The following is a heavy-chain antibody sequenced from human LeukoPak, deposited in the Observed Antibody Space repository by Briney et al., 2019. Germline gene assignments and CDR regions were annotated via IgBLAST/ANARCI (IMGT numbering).Heavy chain of an antibody. CDR3: AREFHCSGGSCSHDAFDI. J-gene: IGHJ3*02. Sequence: SETLSLTCAVYGGSFSGYNWSWIRQPPGKGLEWIGEINHSGSTNYNPSLKSRVTISVDTSKNQFSLKLSSVTAADTAVYYCAREFHCSGGSCSHDAFDIWGQGTMVTVSS. CDR1: GGSFSGYN. CDR2: INHSGST. D-gene: IGHD2-15*01. V-gene: IGHV4-34*01.